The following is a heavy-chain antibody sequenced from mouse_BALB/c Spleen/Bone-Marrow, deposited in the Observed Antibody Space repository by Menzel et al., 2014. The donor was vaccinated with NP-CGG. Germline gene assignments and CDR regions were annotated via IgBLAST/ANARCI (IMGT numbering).Heavy chain of an antibody. CDR2: IIPNSGYS. Sequence: VQLQESGAGLARPGASVKMSCRASGYTFTRYTMHWEKKRPGQGLEWIGYIIPNSGYSNYNQKFKDKATLTADKSSSTAYMQLSSLTSEDSAVYYCTIRYYAMDYWGQGTSVTVSS. CDR3: TIRYYAMDY. J-gene: IGHJ4*01. D-gene: IGHD1-1*01. V-gene: IGHV1-4*01. CDR1: GYTFTRYT.